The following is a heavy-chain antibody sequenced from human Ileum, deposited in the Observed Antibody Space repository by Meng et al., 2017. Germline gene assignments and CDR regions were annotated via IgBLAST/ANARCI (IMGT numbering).Heavy chain of an antibody. CDR2: AST. D-gene: IGHD7-27*01. CDR1: GASVTTSHYQ. V-gene: IGHV4-61*01. Sequence: QVQLQWSGPGLVRPSETLSLICTVSGASVTTSHYQWGWIRQPPGKGLEWIGYASTNYNPSLKSRLTISLDTSKNQVSLKLTSVTAADTAVYYCARDHWGSLDYWGQGILVTVSS. CDR3: ARDHWGSLDY. J-gene: IGHJ4*02.